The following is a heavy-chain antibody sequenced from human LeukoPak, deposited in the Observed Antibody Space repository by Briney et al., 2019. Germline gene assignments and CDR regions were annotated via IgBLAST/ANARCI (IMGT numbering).Heavy chain of an antibody. V-gene: IGHV1-3*01. D-gene: IGHD2-8*02. CDR2: VNAGNGNT. J-gene: IGHJ4*02. Sequence: ASVKVSCKTSGHTFTDYAMHWVRQAPGQRLEWMGWVNAGNGNTKYSQKFQDRVTITRDTSASTAYMELSSLRSEDTAVFYCARAPVAWSKSPYFDYWGQGTVVTVSS. CDR3: ARAPVAWSKSPYFDY. CDR1: GHTFTDYA.